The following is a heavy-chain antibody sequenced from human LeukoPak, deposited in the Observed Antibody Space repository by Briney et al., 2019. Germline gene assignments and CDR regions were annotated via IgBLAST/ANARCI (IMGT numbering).Heavy chain of an antibody. V-gene: IGHV3-21*01. CDR2: ISSSSSYI. CDR3: ARGSGATYSSSWYLDY. CDR1: GFTFSSYS. D-gene: IGHD6-13*01. J-gene: IGHJ4*02. Sequence: GGSLRLSCAASGFTFSSYSMNWVRQALGKGLEWVSSISSSSSYIYYADSVKGRFTISRDNAKNSLYLQMNSLRAEDTAVYYCARGSGATYSSSWYLDYWGQGTLVTVSS.